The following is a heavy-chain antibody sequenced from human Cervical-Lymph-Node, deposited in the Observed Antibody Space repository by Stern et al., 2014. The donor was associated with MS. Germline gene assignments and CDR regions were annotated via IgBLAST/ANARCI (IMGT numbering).Heavy chain of an antibody. CDR1: GYTFTTFG. J-gene: IGHJ5*02. CDR2: ISTYNGKS. Sequence: VQLVESGPEVKNPGASVKVSCKASGYTFTTFGVHWVRQAPGQGLEWIAWISTYNGKSNHAQKFTGRGIMSTEHSPTTAYMELRSLRSDDTAIYYCARDLRVLGTTGWFDPWGQGTLVTVSS. CDR3: ARDLRVLGTTGWFDP. D-gene: IGHD1-7*01. V-gene: IGHV1-18*01.